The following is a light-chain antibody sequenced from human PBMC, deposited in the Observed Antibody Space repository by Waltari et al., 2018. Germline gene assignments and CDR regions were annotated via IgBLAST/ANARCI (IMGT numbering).Light chain of an antibody. Sequence: DIQLTQSPSFLSASAGDRVTITCRASQGISSYLVWYQQKPGEAPKLLIHAASSLQSGVPSRFSGSGSWTEFTLTISSLQPEDFATYYCQQVNSYPLTFGGGTKVEIK. J-gene: IGKJ4*01. CDR1: QGISSY. CDR3: QQVNSYPLT. V-gene: IGKV1-9*01. CDR2: AAS.